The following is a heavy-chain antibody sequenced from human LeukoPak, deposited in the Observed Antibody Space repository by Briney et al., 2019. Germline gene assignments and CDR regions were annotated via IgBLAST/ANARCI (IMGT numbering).Heavy chain of an antibody. CDR1: GFTFSSYA. D-gene: IGHD3-22*01. V-gene: IGHV3-30*01. CDR3: ARGEYYYDSSGYLDY. Sequence: GGSLRLSCAASGFTFSSYAMHWVRQAPGKGLEWVAVISYDGSNKYYADSVKGRFTISRDNSKNTLYLQMNSLRAEDTAGYYCARGEYYYDSSGYLDYWGQGTLVTVSS. J-gene: IGHJ4*02. CDR2: ISYDGSNK.